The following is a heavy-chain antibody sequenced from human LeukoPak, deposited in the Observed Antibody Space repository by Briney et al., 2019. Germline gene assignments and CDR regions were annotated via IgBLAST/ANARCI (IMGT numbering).Heavy chain of an antibody. V-gene: IGHV4-34*01. Sequence: SETLSLTCAVYGGSFSGYYRTWIRQAPGKGLEWIGEINPSGRISYNPSLKSRLTISVDASKNQFSLNLRSLTAADTAVYYCARGRQEVSMIVVVMTAVSYYLDVWGKGTTVTVS. CDR3: ARGRQEVSMIVVVMTAVSYYLDV. CDR1: GGSFSGYY. J-gene: IGHJ6*03. D-gene: IGHD3-22*01. CDR2: INPSGRI.